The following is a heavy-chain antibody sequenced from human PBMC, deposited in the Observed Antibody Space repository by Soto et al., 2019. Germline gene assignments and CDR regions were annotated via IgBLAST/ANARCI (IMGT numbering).Heavy chain of an antibody. CDR3: ARRAAYSSSYFFDY. V-gene: IGHV2-70*01. CDR2: VDWDDDK. D-gene: IGHD6-6*01. CDR1: GVSLRTSGMY. J-gene: IGHJ4*02. Sequence: LVNPTQTLTLTCSFTGVSLRTSGMYVSWIRRPPGKALEWLALVDWDDDKYYNTSLRTRLTISRDTSKNQVILTMTNMDPVDTATYYCARRAAYSSSYFFDYWGQGSLVTVSS.